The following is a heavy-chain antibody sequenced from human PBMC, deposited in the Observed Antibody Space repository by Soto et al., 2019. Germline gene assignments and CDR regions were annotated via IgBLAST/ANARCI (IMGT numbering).Heavy chain of an antibody. CDR2: IWYEGLNI. J-gene: IGHJ3*02. Sequence: QVQLVESGGGVVQPGTSLRLSCAASGFTFSTYGMHWVRQTPGKGLEWVAIIWYEGLNIYYADSVKGRFTISRDDSKNTVYPEMNSLRPGDTAVYYCARAGPYCGSDCYPWAFDIWGHGTVVTVSS. V-gene: IGHV3-33*01. CDR3: ARAGPYCGSDCYPWAFDI. CDR1: GFTFSTYG. D-gene: IGHD2-21*02.